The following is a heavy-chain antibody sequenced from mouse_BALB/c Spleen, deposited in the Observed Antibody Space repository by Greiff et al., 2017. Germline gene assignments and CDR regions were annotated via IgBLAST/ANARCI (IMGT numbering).Heavy chain of an antibody. Sequence: EVKLMESGGGLVQPGGSLRLSCATSGFTFTDYYMSWVRQPPGKALEWLGFIRNKANGYTTEYSASVKGRFTISRDNSQRILYLQMNTLRAEDSATYYCARDRYDEYYYAMDYWGQGTSVTVSS. D-gene: IGHD2-14*01. CDR2: IRNKANGYTT. J-gene: IGHJ4*01. CDR1: GFTFTDYY. V-gene: IGHV7-3*02. CDR3: ARDRYDEYYYAMDY.